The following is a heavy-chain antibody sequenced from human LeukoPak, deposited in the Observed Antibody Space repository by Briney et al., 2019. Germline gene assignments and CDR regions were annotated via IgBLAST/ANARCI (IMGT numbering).Heavy chain of an antibody. CDR1: GFTFSSYV. CDR2: ISSDGGTT. CDR3: ARDTAEYYDFG. V-gene: IGHV3-64*01. J-gene: IGHJ4*02. Sequence: GGSLRLSCAASGFTFSSYVMHWVRQAPGKGLEYVAAISSDGGTTYYANSVKARFMISRDNSKNTLYFQMGGLRAEDMAVYYCARDTAEYYDFGCGQGTLVTVSS. D-gene: IGHD3-3*01.